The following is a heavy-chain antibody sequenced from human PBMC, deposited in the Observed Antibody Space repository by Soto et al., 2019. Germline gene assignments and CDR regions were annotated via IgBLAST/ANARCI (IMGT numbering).Heavy chain of an antibody. V-gene: IGHV4-4*02. CDR1: GGSMTSSNW. D-gene: IGHD3-10*01. Sequence: SETLSLTCTVSGGSMTSSNWWNWVRQSPGKGLEWIGEAHHSGRTNYNPSLKSRVTISRDNSKNTLYLQMNSLRAEDTAVYYCAFTITIDYWGQGTLVTVSS. J-gene: IGHJ4*02. CDR2: AHHSGRT. CDR3: AFTITIDY.